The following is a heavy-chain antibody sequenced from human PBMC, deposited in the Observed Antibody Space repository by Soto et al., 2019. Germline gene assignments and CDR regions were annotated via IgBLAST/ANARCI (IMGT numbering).Heavy chain of an antibody. J-gene: IGHJ6*02. CDR2: IRGGNGNT. D-gene: IGHD3-10*01. Sequence: ASVKVSCKTSGYTFTSYGIHWGGQAPGQRVEWMGWIRGGNGNTKYSHKFQDRVTITRDTSASTAYMELSSLRSEDTAVYYCSCSRITMVPYVMDFCGQGTLVTVAS. V-gene: IGHV1-3*01. CDR1: GYTFTSYG. CDR3: SCSRITMVPYVMDF.